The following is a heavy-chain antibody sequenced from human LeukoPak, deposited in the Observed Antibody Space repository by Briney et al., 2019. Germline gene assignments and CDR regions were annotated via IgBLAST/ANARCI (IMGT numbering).Heavy chain of an antibody. CDR3: ASFSLLYYFDY. V-gene: IGHV1-2*02. CDR2: INPNSGGT. CDR1: GYTFTGYY. J-gene: IGHJ4*02. Sequence: ASVKVSCKASGYTFTGYYMHWVRQAPGQGLEWMGWINPNSGGTNYVQKFQGRVTMTRDTSISTAYMELSRLRSDDTAVYYCASFSLLYYFDYWGQGTLVTVSS.